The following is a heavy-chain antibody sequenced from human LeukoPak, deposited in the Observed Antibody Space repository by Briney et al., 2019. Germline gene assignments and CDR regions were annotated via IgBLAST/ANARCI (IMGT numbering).Heavy chain of an antibody. CDR2: ISSSSSYI. D-gene: IGHD6-13*01. CDR1: GFTFSSYS. V-gene: IGHV3-21*01. J-gene: IGHJ4*02. Sequence: PGGSLRLSCAASGFTFSSYSMNWVRQAPGKGLEWVSSISSSSSYIYYADSVKGRFTISRDNAKNSLYLQMNSLRAEDTAVYYCASQGARRSSSWYSIFDYWGQGTLVTVSS. CDR3: ASQGARRSSSWYSIFDY.